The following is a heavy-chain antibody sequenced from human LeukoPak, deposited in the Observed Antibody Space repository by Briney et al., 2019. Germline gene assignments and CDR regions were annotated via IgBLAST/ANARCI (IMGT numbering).Heavy chain of an antibody. CDR2: IYPGDSDT. J-gene: IGHJ4*02. D-gene: IGHD2-15*01. Sequence: PGESLKISGKGSGYSFTSYWIGWVRQMPGKGLEWMGIIYPGDSDTRYSPSFQGQVTISADNSISTAYRQWSSLKASDTAMYYCARFMRSGGSWYFDYWGQGTLVTVSS. V-gene: IGHV5-51*01. CDR3: ARFMRSGGSWYFDY. CDR1: GYSFTSYW.